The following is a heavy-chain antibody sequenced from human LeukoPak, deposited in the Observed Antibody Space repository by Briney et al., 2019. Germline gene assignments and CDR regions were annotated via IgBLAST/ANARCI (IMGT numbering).Heavy chain of an antibody. CDR1: GYRFISYW. CDR2: IYPGDPDT. CDR3: ARPEEDEYFQH. Sequence: GESLKISCKGSGYRFISYWIGWVRQMPGKGLEWMGIIYPGDPDTRYSPSFQGQVTISADKSISTAYLQWSSLKASDTAMYYCARPEEDEYFQHWGQGTLVTVSS. J-gene: IGHJ1*01. V-gene: IGHV5-51*01.